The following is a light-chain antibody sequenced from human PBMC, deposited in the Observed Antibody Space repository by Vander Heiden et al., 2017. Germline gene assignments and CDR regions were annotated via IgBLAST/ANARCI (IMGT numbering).Light chain of an antibody. J-gene: IGKJ1*01. Sequence: RMTQSHSSISDSTGDSVSITCRASQGISSYLAWYQQKPGQAPSLLIYGASSWQSGIPARFSGSGSGTEFTLTISCLEPEDFAIYYCQQYCNYPRTFGQGTQVEI. CDR1: QGISSY. V-gene: IGKV1-8*01. CDR2: GAS. CDR3: QQYCNYPRT.